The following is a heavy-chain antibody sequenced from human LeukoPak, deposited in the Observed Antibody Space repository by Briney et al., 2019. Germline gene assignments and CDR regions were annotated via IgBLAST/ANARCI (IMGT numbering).Heavy chain of an antibody. J-gene: IGHJ3*02. Sequence: KPSETLSLTCAVYGGSFSGYYWSWIRQPPVKGLEWIGEINHSGSTNYNPSLKSRVTISVDTSKNQFSLKLSSVTAADTAVYYCERGKSLAIWGQGTMVTVSS. CDR3: ERGKSLAI. CDR2: INHSGST. V-gene: IGHV4-34*01. CDR1: GGSFSGYY.